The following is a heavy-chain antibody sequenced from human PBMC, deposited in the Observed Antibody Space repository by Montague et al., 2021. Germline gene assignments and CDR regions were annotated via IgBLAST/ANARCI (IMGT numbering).Heavy chain of an antibody. J-gene: IGHJ6*02. CDR2: VYHTGST. CDR3: ARRGGYSARQYSGWDV. Sequence: SETLSLTCAVSGGSINTPNWWTWVRQFPGMGLEWIREVYHTGSTNYKPSLKSRVTLSVAKSKNQFSLKMTSVTAADTAIYYCARRGGYSARQYSGWDVWGQGSTVTVSS. D-gene: IGHD2-15*01. V-gene: IGHV4-4*02. CDR1: GGSINTPNW.